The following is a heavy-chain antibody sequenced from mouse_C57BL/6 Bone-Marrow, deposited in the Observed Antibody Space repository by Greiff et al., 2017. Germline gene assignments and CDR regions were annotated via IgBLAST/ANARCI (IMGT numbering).Heavy chain of an antibody. CDR2: IYPGDGDT. J-gene: IGHJ4*01. D-gene: IGHD1-1*02. CDR1: GYAFSSSW. Sequence: QVQLQQSGPELVKPGASVKISCKASGYAFSSSWMNWVKQRPGKGLEWIGRIYPGDGDTNYNGKFKGKATLTADKSYSTAYMQLSSLTSEDSAVYFCARVVRYAMDYWGQGTSVTVSS. CDR3: ARVVRYAMDY. V-gene: IGHV1-82*01.